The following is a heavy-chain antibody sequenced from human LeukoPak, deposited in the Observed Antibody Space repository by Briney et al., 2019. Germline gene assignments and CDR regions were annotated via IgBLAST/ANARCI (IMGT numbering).Heavy chain of an antibody. CDR1: GGSITNTNY. V-gene: IGHV4-4*02. J-gene: IGHJ4*02. CDR2: VNLQGST. CDR3: AREGGPYRPLDY. Sequence: PSGTLSLTCGVSGGSITNTNYWTWVRQPPGKGLEWIGEVNLQGSTNYNPSLMGRVAIAVDTSENHISLQLTSVTAADTAVYYCAREGGPYRPLDYSGQGTLVTVSS.